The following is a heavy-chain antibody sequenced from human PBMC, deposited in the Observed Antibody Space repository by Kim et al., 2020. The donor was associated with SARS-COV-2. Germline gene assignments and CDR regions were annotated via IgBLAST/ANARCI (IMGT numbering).Heavy chain of an antibody. CDR3: VSRSTTMTL. V-gene: IGHV3-74*03. CDR1: GLTFSSSW. J-gene: IGHJ4*02. Sequence: GGSLRLSCAVSGLTFSSSWMHWVRQAPGKGLVWVSRINGDGSTTTYADAVKGRFTTSRDNGKNSLYLQMDSLRAEDTAVYYCVSRSTTMTLWGQGTLVTVSS. CDR2: INGDGSTT. D-gene: IGHD4-17*01.